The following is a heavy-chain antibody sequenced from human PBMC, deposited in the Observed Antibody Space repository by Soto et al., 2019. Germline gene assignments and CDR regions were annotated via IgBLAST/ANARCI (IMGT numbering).Heavy chain of an antibody. J-gene: IGHJ4*02. CDR3: ARDRRTGEKLYYTAMAL. D-gene: IGHD5-18*01. V-gene: IGHV1-46*01. CDR2: INPSGGST. Sequence: ASVKVSCKASGYTFTSYYMHWVRQAPGQGLEWMGIINPSGGSTSYAQKFQGRVTMTRDTSTSTVYMELSSLRSEDTAVYYCARDRRTGEKLYYTAMALWGQGTLGTVS. CDR1: GYTFTSYY.